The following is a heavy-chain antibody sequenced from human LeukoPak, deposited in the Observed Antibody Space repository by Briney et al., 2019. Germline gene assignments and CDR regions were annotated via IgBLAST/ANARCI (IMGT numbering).Heavy chain of an antibody. D-gene: IGHD2-8*01. V-gene: IGHV3-23*01. Sequence: GGSLRLSCAASGFTFSSYSMNWVRQAPGKGLEWVSAISGSGGSTYYADSVKGRFTISRDNSKNTLYLQMNSLRAEDTAVYYCAKVHRDIVLMVYEYFDYWGQGTLVTVSS. CDR2: ISGSGGST. CDR1: GFTFSSYS. J-gene: IGHJ4*02. CDR3: AKVHRDIVLMVYEYFDY.